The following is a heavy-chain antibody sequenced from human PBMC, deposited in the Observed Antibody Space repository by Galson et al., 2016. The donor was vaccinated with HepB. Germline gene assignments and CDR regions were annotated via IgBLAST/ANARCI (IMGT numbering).Heavy chain of an antibody. D-gene: IGHD1-1*01. CDR2: ISTHTGNT. V-gene: IGHV1-18*01. CDR1: GYTFNNYG. J-gene: IGHJ3*01. CDR3: ARDRAVQLEPRTYAFDV. Sequence: SVKVSCKASGYTFNNYGLIWVRQAPGQGLEWMGWISTHTGNTNLAQKFQGRVTMTTDTSSSTVYMELRSLRSDDTAVYYCARDRAVQLEPRTYAFDVWGQGTMVTVSS.